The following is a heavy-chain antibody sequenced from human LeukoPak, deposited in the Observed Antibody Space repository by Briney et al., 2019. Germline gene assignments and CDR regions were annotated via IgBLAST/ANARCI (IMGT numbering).Heavy chain of an antibody. CDR3: AKDDESRYCSSTSCPDIFDY. J-gene: IGHJ4*02. V-gene: IGHV3-23*01. CDR1: RFTFSSYA. D-gene: IGHD2-2*01. Sequence: GGSLRLSCAASRFTFSSYAMSWVRQAPGKGLEWVSAISGSGGSTYYADSVKGRFTISRDNSKNTLYLQMNSLRAEDTAVYYCAKDDESRYCSSTSCPDIFDYWGQGTLVTVSS. CDR2: ISGSGGST.